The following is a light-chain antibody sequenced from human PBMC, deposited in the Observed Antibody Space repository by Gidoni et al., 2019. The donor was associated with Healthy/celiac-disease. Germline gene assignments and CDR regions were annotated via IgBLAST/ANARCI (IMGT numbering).Light chain of an antibody. CDR1: QSISSY. J-gene: IGKJ3*01. CDR2: AAS. V-gene: IGKV1-39*01. CDR3: QQSYSTVFT. Sequence: DIQMTQSPSSLSASVGDRVTITCRASQSISSYLNWYQQKPGKAPKLLIYAASSLQSGVPSRFSGSGSGTDFTLTISSLQPEDFATYYCQQSYSTVFTFAPXTKVDIK.